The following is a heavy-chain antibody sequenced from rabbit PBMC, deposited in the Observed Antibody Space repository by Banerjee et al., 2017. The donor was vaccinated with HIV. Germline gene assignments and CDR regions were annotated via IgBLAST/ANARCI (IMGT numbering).Heavy chain of an antibody. V-gene: IGHV1S40*01. CDR3: GRDRDDDGGNGSLDL. D-gene: IGHD2-1*01. J-gene: IGHJ4*01. Sequence: QSLEESGGDLVKPGASLTLTCTASGLAFSSNYWICWVRQAPGKGLEWIGCIRIGGDCTRYASWAKGRFSISKTSSTMVTLKTTRLTAAATASYCCGRDRDDDGGNGSLDLWGPGTLVTVS. CDR1: GLAFSSNYW. CDR2: IRIGGDCT.